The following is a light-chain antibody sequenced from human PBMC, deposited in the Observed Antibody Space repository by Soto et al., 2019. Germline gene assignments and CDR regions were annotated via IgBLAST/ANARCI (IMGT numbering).Light chain of an antibody. CDR1: QSVSSSY. Sequence: EIVLTQSPCTLSLSPGDRATLSCRASQSVSSSYLAWYQQKPGQAPRVLIYRASIRATGISDRFSGSGSGTDFTLTISRLEPEDFAVYYCQHYGASPWTFGQGTKVDI. CDR3: QHYGASPWT. CDR2: RAS. V-gene: IGKV3-20*01. J-gene: IGKJ1*01.